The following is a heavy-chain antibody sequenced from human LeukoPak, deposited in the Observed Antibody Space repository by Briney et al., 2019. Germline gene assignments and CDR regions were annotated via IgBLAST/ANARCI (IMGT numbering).Heavy chain of an antibody. CDR1: GGSISSGGYY. Sequence: SETLSLTCTVSGGSISSGGYYWSWIRRHPGKGLEWIGYIYYSGSTYYNPSLKSRVTISVDTSKNQFSLELSSVTAADTAVYYCARSGGYGSSWYPWGQGTLVTVSS. D-gene: IGHD6-13*01. CDR3: ARSGGYGSSWYP. CDR2: IYYSGST. V-gene: IGHV4-31*03. J-gene: IGHJ5*02.